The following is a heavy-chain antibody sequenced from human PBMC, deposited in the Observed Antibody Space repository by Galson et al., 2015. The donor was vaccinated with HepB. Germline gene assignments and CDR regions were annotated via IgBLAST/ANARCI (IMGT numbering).Heavy chain of an antibody. CDR3: ARDNYLIVVVPAAMSIDY. CDR1: GYTFTSYG. CDR2: ISAYNGNT. V-gene: IGHV1-18*01. D-gene: IGHD2-2*01. Sequence: SVKVSCKASGYTFTSYGISWVRQAPGQGLEWMGWISAYNGNTNYAQKLQGRVTMTTDTSTSTAYMELRSLRSDDTAVYYCARDNYLIVVVPAAMSIDYWGQGTLVTVSS. J-gene: IGHJ4*02.